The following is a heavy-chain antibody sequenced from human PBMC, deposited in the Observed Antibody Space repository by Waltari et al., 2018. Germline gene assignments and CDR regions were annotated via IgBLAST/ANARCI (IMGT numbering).Heavy chain of an antibody. D-gene: IGHD2-21*01. V-gene: IGHV3-23*01. CDR1: GFTFSSDD. CDR3: AKEGSIASSLYYFDY. J-gene: IGHJ4*02. CDR2: ISGSGGST. Sequence: EVQLLESGGGLVQPGGSLRLSCAASGFTFSSDDMRWVRQAQGKGLEWVSAISGSGGSTYYADSVKGRFTISRDNSKNTLYLQMNSLRAEDTAVYYCAKEGSIASSLYYFDYWGQGTLVTVSS.